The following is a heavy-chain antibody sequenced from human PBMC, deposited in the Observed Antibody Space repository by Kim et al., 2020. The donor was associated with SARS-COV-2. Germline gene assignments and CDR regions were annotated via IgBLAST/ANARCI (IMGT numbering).Heavy chain of an antibody. J-gene: IGHJ3*02. Sequence: GGSLRLSCATSGFTFSSYDMRWVRQAPGKGLEWLSAISNSGSSKYYADSVEGRFTISRDNAKNTLYLQMNSLRDEDTALYYCARERMAGAFVMWGQWTMVTVSS. CDR3: ARERMAGAFVM. V-gene: IGHV3-23*01. CDR2: ISNSGSSK. CDR1: GFTFSSYD. D-gene: IGHD2-8*01.